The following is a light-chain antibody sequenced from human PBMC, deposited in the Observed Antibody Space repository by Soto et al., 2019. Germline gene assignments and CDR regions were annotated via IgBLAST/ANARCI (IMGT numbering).Light chain of an antibody. Sequence: QSVLTQPASVSGSPGQSITISCTGNSSDVGGYNYVSWYQQHPGKAPKLMIYDVSNRPSGVSNRFSGSKSGNTASLTISGLPAEDEADYYCSSYTSSSTPYVFGTGTKLTVL. CDR1: SSDVGGYNY. V-gene: IGLV2-14*01. CDR2: DVS. CDR3: SSYTSSSTPYV. J-gene: IGLJ1*01.